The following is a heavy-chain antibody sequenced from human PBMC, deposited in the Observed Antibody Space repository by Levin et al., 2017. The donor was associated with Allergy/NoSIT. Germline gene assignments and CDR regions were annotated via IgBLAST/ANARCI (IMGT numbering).Heavy chain of an antibody. CDR3: ADRKTGYFEY. V-gene: IGHV3-23*01. CDR1: GFTFSNYA. D-gene: IGHD3-22*01. Sequence: PGGSLRLSCTTSGFTFSNYAMSWVRQAPGKGLEWVSAISSGSSGGANTNYADSVRGRFTIPRDNSKNTLYLQMNSLRAEDTGVYYCADRKTGYFEYWGQGTLVTASS. J-gene: IGHJ4*02. CDR2: ISSGSSGGANT.